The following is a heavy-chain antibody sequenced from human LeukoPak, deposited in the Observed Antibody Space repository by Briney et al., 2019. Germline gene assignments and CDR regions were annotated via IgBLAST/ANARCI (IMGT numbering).Heavy chain of an antibody. CDR2: INPNTGGT. J-gene: IGHJ4*02. CDR1: GYTFSGYY. D-gene: IGHD6-19*01. Sequence: ASVKVSCKASGYTFSGYYLHWVRQAPGQGLEWMGWINPNTGGTNYAQKFQGRVTMTGDTSISTAYMEVSSLRSDDTAVYYCARDVRLAVAAPDFWGQGTLVTVSS. V-gene: IGHV1-2*02. CDR3: ARDVRLAVAAPDF.